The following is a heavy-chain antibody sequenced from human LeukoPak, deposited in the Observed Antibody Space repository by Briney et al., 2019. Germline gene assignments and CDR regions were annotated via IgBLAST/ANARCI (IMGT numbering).Heavy chain of an antibody. CDR3: ARWGYFDSSTYFVVEY. Sequence: SETLSLTCAVSGGSISRYYWTWIRQPPGERLEWIGWIHYSGSTAYNPSLESRVTMSVDTSKNHISLKMTSVTAADTATYYCARWGYFDSSTYFVVEYWGQGVLVTVSS. CDR1: GGSISRYY. J-gene: IGHJ4*02. CDR2: IHYSGST. D-gene: IGHD3-22*01. V-gene: IGHV4-59*01.